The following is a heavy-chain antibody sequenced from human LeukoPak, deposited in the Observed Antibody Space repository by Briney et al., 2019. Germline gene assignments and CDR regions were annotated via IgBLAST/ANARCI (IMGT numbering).Heavy chain of an antibody. Sequence: GASVKVSCKASGGTFSSYAISWVRQAPGQGLEWMGGIIPIFGTANYAQKFQGRVTITADESTSTAYMELSSLRSEDTAVYYCARDGINRAHKAIIAARLDDAFDIWGQGTMVTVSS. V-gene: IGHV1-69*13. CDR3: ARDGINRAHKAIIAARLDDAFDI. CDR2: IIPIFGTA. D-gene: IGHD6-6*01. J-gene: IGHJ3*02. CDR1: GGTFSSYA.